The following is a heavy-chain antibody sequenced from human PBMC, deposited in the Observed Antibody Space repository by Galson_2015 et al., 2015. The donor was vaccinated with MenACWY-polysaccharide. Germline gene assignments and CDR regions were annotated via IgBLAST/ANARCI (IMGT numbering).Heavy chain of an antibody. CDR1: GFTFSSYW. Sequence: SLRLSCAVSGFTFSSYWMHWVRQAPGKGLVWVSRINSAASRADYADSVKGRFTISRDNAKNSLYLHMNSLRVEDAAVYYCARDKGWLQFDCWGQGTLVTVSS. D-gene: IGHD5-24*01. CDR2: INSAASRA. V-gene: IGHV3-74*01. CDR3: ARDKGWLQFDC. J-gene: IGHJ4*02.